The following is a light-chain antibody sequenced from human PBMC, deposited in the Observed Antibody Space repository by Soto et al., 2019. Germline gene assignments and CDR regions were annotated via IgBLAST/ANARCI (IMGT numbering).Light chain of an antibody. CDR2: AAS. CDR3: QQSYSTPPIT. Sequence: DIQMTQSPSSLSASVGDRVTITCRASQSISSYLNWYQQKPGKAPKLLIYAASSLQSGVPSRFSGSGSGTDFTFTISSLQPEDFETCYCQQSYSTPPITFGQGTRLEIK. J-gene: IGKJ5*01. V-gene: IGKV1-39*01. CDR1: QSISSY.